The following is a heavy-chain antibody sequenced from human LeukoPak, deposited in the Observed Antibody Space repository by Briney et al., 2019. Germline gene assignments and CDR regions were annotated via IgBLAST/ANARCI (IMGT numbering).Heavy chain of an antibody. D-gene: IGHD4-17*01. CDR1: GGSISSYY. Sequence: PSETLSLTCTVSGGSISSYYWSRIRQPPGEGLEWIGYIYYSGSTNYNPSLKSRVTISVDTSKNQFSLKLSSVTAADTAVYYCAREAYGDLLSYFDYWGQGTLVTVSS. J-gene: IGHJ4*02. CDR2: IYYSGST. CDR3: AREAYGDLLSYFDY. V-gene: IGHV4-59*01.